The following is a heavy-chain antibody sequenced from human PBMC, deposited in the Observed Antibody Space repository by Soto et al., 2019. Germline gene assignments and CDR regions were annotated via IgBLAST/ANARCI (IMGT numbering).Heavy chain of an antibody. CDR1: GYSFASYW. CDR3: ARGTPYDY. CDR2: IYPGDSET. J-gene: IGHJ4*02. Sequence: LKISCKGSGYSFASYWIAWVRQMPGKGLEWMGIIYPGDSETRYSPSFRGQVTISADKSISTAYLQWASLKASDTAMYFCARGTPYDYWGQGTQVTVSS. V-gene: IGHV5-51*01.